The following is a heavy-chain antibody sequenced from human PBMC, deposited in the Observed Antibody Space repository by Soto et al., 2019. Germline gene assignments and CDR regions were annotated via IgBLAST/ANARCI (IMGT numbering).Heavy chain of an antibody. J-gene: IGHJ6*03. CDR1: GFTFSSYA. Sequence: EVQLLESGGGLVQPGGSLRLSCAASGFTFSSYAMSWVRQAPGKGLEWVSAISGSGGSTYYADSVKGRFTISRDKSKNTLYLQMNSLRAEDTAVYYCAKLVVPAAKNYYYYMDVWGKGTTVTVSS. D-gene: IGHD2-2*01. CDR3: AKLVVPAAKNYYYYMDV. CDR2: ISGSGGST. V-gene: IGHV3-23*01.